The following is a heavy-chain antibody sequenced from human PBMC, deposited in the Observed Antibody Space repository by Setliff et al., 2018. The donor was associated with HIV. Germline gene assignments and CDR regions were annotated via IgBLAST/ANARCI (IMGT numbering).Heavy chain of an antibody. CDR1: SGSISSSNW. Sequence: SETLSLTCAVSSGSISSSNWWSWVRQPPGKELEWIGEIYHSGSTNYNPSLKSRVTISLDRFKNQFSLKLTSVTAADTAVYYCARVQYHYVNNGDSYYFTHWGHGTLVTVSS. D-gene: IGHD3-10*02. V-gene: IGHV4-4*02. J-gene: IGHJ4*01. CDR2: IYHSGST. CDR3: ARVQYHYVNNGDSYYFTH.